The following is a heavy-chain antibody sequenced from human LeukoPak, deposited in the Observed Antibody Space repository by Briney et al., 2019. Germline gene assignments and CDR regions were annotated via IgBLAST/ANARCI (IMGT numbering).Heavy chain of an antibody. J-gene: IGHJ4*02. CDR2: IIPIFGTA. Sequence: GASVKASCKASGGTFSSYAISWVRQAPGQGLEWMGGIIPIFGTANYAQKFQGRVTITADESTSTAYMELSGLRSEDTAVYYCARIVGATTWGYYFDYWGQGTLVTVSS. V-gene: IGHV1-69*13. CDR1: GGTFSSYA. D-gene: IGHD1-26*01. CDR3: ARIVGATTWGYYFDY.